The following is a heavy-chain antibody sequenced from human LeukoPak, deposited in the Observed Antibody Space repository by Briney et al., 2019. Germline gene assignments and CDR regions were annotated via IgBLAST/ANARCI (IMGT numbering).Heavy chain of an antibody. Sequence: GASVKVSCKVSGYTLTELSMHWVRQAPGKGLEWMGGFDPEDGETIYAQKFRGRVTMTGDTSISTAYMELSSLISEDTAVYYCARAIRNQLLSDHWGPGTLVTVSS. V-gene: IGHV1-24*01. CDR1: GYTLTELS. J-gene: IGHJ4*02. D-gene: IGHD2-2*01. CDR2: FDPEDGET. CDR3: ARAIRNQLLSDH.